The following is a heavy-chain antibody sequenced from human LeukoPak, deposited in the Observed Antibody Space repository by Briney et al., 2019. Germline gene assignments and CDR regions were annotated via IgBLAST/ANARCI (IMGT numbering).Heavy chain of an antibody. D-gene: IGHD2-15*01. V-gene: IGHV4-4*07. CDR1: GGSISNSY. Sequence: SETLSLTCTVSGGSISNSYWGWIRQPAGSGLEWIGRINRSGITKYNPSLGSRVTMSVDPSKNQLSLTLRSVTAADTAVYYCARGAWATRLGSWGLGTPVIVPS. CDR2: INRSGIT. CDR3: ARGAWATRLGS. J-gene: IGHJ4*02.